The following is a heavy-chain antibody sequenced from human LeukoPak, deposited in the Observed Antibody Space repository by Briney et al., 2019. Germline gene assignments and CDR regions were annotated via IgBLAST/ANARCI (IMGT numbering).Heavy chain of an antibody. V-gene: IGHV4-34*01. CDR2: INHSGST. J-gene: IGHJ4*02. D-gene: IGHD6-13*01. Sequence: SETLSLTCAVYGGSFSGYYWSWIRQPPGKGLEWIGEINHSGSTNYNPSLKSRVTISVDTSKNQFSLKLSSVTAADTAVYYCARSGPYSSSWYNYWGQGTLVTVSS. CDR3: ARSGPYSSSWYNY. CDR1: GGSFSGYY.